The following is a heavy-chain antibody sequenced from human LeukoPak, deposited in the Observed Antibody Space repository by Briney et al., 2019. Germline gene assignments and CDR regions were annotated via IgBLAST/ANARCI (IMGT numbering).Heavy chain of an antibody. D-gene: IGHD1-26*01. V-gene: IGHV3-48*03. Sequence: GGSLRLSCAASGFTFSSYEMNWVRQAPGKGLEWVSYISSSGSTIYYADSVKGRFTISRDNAKNSLYLQMNSVGPEDTAVYYCARDPYSGNYGNYYYYYMDVWGKGTTVTISS. J-gene: IGHJ6*03. CDR3: ARDPYSGNYGNYYYYYMDV. CDR1: GFTFSSYE. CDR2: ISSSGSTI.